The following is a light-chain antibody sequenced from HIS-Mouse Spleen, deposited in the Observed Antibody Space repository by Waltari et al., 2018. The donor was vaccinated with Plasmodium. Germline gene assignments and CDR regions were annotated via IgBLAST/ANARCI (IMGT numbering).Light chain of an antibody. V-gene: IGKV3-15*01. CDR2: GAS. Sequence: EIVMKQSPATMSVSPGERATRSFRASQGVSSNLAWYQQKPGQAPRLLIYGASTRATGIPARFSGSGSGTEFTLTISSMQSEDFAVYYCQQYNNWPRGTFGQGTKVEIK. J-gene: IGKJ1*01. CDR3: QQYNNWPRGT. CDR1: QGVSSN.